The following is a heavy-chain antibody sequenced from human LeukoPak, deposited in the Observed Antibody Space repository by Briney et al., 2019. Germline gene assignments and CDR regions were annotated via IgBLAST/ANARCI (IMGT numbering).Heavy chain of an antibody. CDR2: IYPGDSDT. D-gene: IGHD3-10*01. CDR1: GYSFTSYW. Sequence: GESLKISCKGSGYSFTSYWIGWVRQMPGKGLEWMGIIYPGDSDTTYSPSFQGQVTISADKSISTAYLQWSSLKASDTAMYYCARSRGSGSYPSAVDYWGQGTLVTVSS. V-gene: IGHV5-51*01. CDR3: ARSRGSGSYPSAVDY. J-gene: IGHJ4*02.